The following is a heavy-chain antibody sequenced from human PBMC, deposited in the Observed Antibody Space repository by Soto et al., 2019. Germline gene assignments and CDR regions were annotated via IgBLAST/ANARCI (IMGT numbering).Heavy chain of an antibody. CDR2: IIPIFGTA. CDR1: GGTFSSYA. J-gene: IGHJ6*02. D-gene: IGHD2-2*01. CDR3: AKLPAADYYYGMDV. V-gene: IGHV1-69*13. Sequence: SVKVSCKASGGTFSSYAISWVRQAPGQGLEWMGGIIPIFGTANYAQKFQGRVTITADESTSTAYMELSSLRSEDTAVYFCAKLPAADYYYGMDVWGQGTTVTVSS.